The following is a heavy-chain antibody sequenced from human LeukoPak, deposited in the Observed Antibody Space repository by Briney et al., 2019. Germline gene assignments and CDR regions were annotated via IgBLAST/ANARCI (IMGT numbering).Heavy chain of an antibody. CDR3: AKEAKSSDYYYYGMDV. V-gene: IGHV3-30*18. CDR1: GFTFSSYG. Sequence: PGRSLRLSCAASGFTFSSYGMHWVRQAPGKGLEWVAVISYDGSNKYYADSGKGRFTISRDNSKNTLYLQMNSLRAEDTAVYYCAKEAKSSDYYYYGMDVWGQGTTVTVSS. J-gene: IGHJ6*02. CDR2: ISYDGSNK.